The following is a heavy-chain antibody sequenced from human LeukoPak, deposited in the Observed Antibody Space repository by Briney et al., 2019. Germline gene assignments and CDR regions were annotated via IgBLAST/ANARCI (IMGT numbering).Heavy chain of an antibody. Sequence: PSETLSLTCTVSGGSLSSGGYYWGWPRQHPGRGLEWFGYIYCSGSTYYNPSLKTRVTISVGTSKNQVSLKRSSLTAADRAVYYGARGSDCRGGSCDPENCCGPWGRGTLVIVSA. CDR2: IYCSGST. CDR1: GGSLSSGGYY. J-gene: IGHJ5*02. V-gene: IGHV4-31*03. CDR3: ARGSDCRGGSCDPENCCGP. D-gene: IGHD2-15*01.